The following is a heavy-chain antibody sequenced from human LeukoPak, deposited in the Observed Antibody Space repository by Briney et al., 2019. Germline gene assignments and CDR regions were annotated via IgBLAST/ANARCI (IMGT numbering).Heavy chain of an antibody. CDR1: GFTFSSYG. Sequence: GGSLRLSCAASGFTFSSYGMHWVRQAPGKGLEWVAVISYDGSNKYYADSVKGRFTISRDNSKNTLYLQMNSLRAEDTAVYYCAKATIKYDSSGYYETWGQGTLVTVSS. D-gene: IGHD3-22*01. V-gene: IGHV3-30*18. CDR2: ISYDGSNK. J-gene: IGHJ4*02. CDR3: AKATIKYDSSGYYET.